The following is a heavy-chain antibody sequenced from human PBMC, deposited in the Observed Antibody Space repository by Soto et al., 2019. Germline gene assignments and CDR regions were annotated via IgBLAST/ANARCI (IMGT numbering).Heavy chain of an antibody. J-gene: IGHJ4*02. CDR1: GGTFSRHA. CDR2: IIPIFGTA. V-gene: IGHV1-69*01. D-gene: IGHD3-22*01. Sequence: QVQLVQSGAEVRKPGSSVKVSCKASGGTFSRHAISWVRQAPGQGLEWMGGIIPIFGTANHAQKFQGRVTIIADESTSTVYMKLSSLRSEDTAMYYCAREWGYDSNDYYYAYWGQGTLVIVSS. CDR3: AREWGYDSNDYYYAY.